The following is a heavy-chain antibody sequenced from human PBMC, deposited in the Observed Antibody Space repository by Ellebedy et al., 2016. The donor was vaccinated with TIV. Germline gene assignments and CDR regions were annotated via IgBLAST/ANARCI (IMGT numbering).Heavy chain of an antibody. CDR3: ARSWGSSSWYPNWFDP. Sequence: SETLSLTCTVSVGSISSSSYYWGWLRQPPGKGLDWIGSIYYSGSTYYNPYLKSRVTISVDTSKNQFSLKLSSVTAADTAVYYCARSWGSSSWYPNWFDPWGQGTLVTVSS. D-gene: IGHD6-13*01. CDR1: VGSISSSSYY. J-gene: IGHJ5*02. CDR2: IYYSGST. V-gene: IGHV4-39*01.